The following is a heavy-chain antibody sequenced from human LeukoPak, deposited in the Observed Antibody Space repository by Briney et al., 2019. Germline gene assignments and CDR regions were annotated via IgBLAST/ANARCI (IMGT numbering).Heavy chain of an antibody. CDR2: ISSSGSTI. CDR1: GFTFSSYE. CDR3: AREIVSSNWYVYYYYYYGMDV. D-gene: IGHD6-13*01. J-gene: IGHJ6*02. Sequence: PGGSLRLSCAASGFTFSSYEMNWVRQAPGKGLEWVSYISSSGSTIYYADSVKGRFTISRDNAKNPLYLQMNSLRAEDTAVYYCAREIVSSNWYVYYYYYYGMDVWGQGTTVTVSS. V-gene: IGHV3-48*03.